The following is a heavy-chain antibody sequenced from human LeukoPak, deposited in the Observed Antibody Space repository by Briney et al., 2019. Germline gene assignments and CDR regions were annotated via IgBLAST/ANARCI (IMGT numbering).Heavy chain of an antibody. J-gene: IGHJ5*02. CDR1: GDSISSDY. CDR2: LYTSGST. Sequence: PSETLSLTCNVSGDSISSDYWSWIRQPAGKGLEWSGRLYTSGSTSYNPSLKGRVTMSLDTSKNQFSLKLISVTAADTAVYYCAKSLYGSGSYYNWFDPWGQGTLVTVSS. V-gene: IGHV4-4*07. CDR3: AKSLYGSGSYYNWFDP. D-gene: IGHD3-10*01.